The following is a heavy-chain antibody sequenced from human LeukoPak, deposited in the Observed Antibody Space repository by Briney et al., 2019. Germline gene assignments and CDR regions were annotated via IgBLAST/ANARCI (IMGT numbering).Heavy chain of an antibody. V-gene: IGHV4-4*09. CDR1: GDSISSYY. CDR2: IYTTGDT. Sequence: SETLSLTCTVSGDSISSYYWSWIRQPPGKGLEWIGSIYTTGDTRYNPSLKSRVTISVDTSKNQFSLKLSSVTAAGTAVYYCARATPVGGVRFDYWGQGTLVTVSS. D-gene: IGHD3-16*01. CDR3: ARATPVGGVRFDY. J-gene: IGHJ4*02.